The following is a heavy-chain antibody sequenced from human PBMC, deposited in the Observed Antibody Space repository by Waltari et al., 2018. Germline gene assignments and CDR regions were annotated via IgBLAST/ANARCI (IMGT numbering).Heavy chain of an antibody. D-gene: IGHD2-2*02. CDR3: AKGPLIPLTLSDAFDI. V-gene: IGHV3-23*01. CDR2: ISGRCGST. Sequence: EVQLLESGGGLVQPGGSLRLSCAASGFTFSSYAMSWVRQAPGTGLEWVSAISGRCGSTYYADAVKGRFTISRDNAKNTLYLQMNSLRAEDTAVYYCAKGPLIPLTLSDAFDIWGQGTMVTVSS. J-gene: IGHJ3*02. CDR1: GFTFSSYA.